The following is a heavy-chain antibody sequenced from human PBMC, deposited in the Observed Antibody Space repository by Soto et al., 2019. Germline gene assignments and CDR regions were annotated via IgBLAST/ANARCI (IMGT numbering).Heavy chain of an antibody. Sequence: ASETLSLTCAVYGGSFSGYYWSWIPQPPGKGLEWIGEINHSGSTNYNPSLKSRVTISVDTSKNQFSLKLSSVTAADTAVYYCARAPYGSGSYYTRRGAGFDYWGQGTRVTVSS. CDR3: ARAPYGSGSYYTRRGAGFDY. V-gene: IGHV4-34*01. CDR2: INHSGST. D-gene: IGHD3-10*01. CDR1: GGSFSGYY. J-gene: IGHJ4*02.